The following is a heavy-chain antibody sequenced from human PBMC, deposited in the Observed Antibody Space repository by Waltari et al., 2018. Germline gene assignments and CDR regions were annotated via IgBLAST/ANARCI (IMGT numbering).Heavy chain of an antibody. CDR2: IIPIFGTA. Sequence: QVQLVQSGAEVKKPGSSVKVSCKAAGGTFSSYVISWVGQAPGQGLEWMGGIIPIFGTANYAQKFQGRVTITADESTSTAYMELSSLRSEDTAVYYCARGAVPAATPIDPWGQGTLVTVSS. CDR3: ARGAVPAATPIDP. CDR1: GGTFSSYV. V-gene: IGHV1-69*01. J-gene: IGHJ5*02. D-gene: IGHD2-2*01.